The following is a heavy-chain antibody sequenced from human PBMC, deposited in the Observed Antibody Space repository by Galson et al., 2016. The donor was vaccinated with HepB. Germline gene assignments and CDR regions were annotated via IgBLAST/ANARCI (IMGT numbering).Heavy chain of an antibody. CDR2: IWYDGSNK. CDR3: TRDPFPGAFDV. Sequence: SLRLSCAASGITFRNHGMHWARQAPGKGLEWVAVIWYDGSNKNYVDSVKGRFTISRDNSKNTLYLQMNSLRADDTAVYYCTRDPFPGAFDVWGQGTMVIVAS. V-gene: IGHV3-33*01. D-gene: IGHD1-1*01. J-gene: IGHJ3*01. CDR1: GITFRNHG.